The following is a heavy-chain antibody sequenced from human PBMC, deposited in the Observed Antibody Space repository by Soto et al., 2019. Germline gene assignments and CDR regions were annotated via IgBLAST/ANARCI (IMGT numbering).Heavy chain of an antibody. CDR2: INHSGST. V-gene: IGHV4-34*01. CDR1: GGSFSGYY. J-gene: IGHJ5*02. Sequence: SETLSLTCAVYGGSFSGYYWSWIRQPPGKGLEWIGEINHSGSTNYNPSLKSRVTISVDTSKNQFSLKLSSVTAADTAVYYCAREIPRYCSSTSCYIGIGWFDPWGQGALVTVSS. D-gene: IGHD2-2*02. CDR3: AREIPRYCSSTSCYIGIGWFDP.